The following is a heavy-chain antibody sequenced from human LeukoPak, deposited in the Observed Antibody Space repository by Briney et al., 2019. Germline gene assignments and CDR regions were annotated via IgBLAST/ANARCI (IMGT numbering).Heavy chain of an antibody. CDR1: GGTFSSYA. V-gene: IGHV1-69*13. CDR2: IIPIFGTA. J-gene: IGHJ4*02. D-gene: IGHD3-22*01. Sequence: GASVKVSCKASGGTFSSYAISWVRQAPGQGLEWMGGIIPIFGTANYAQKFQGRVAITADESTSTAYMELSSLRAEDTAVYYCARAANYYDSSGYHTAPDYWGQGTLVTVSS. CDR3: ARAANYYDSSGYHTAPDY.